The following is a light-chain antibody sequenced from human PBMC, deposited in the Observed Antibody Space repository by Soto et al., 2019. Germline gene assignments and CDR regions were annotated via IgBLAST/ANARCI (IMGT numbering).Light chain of an antibody. V-gene: IGKV3D-20*02. CDR1: QSVSSNY. J-gene: IGKJ1*01. CDR2: DAS. Sequence: EIVLTQSPGTLSLSPGERATLSCRASQSVSSNYLAWYQQKPGQAPRLLIYDASSRATDIPARFSGTGSGTEFTLTISRLQSEDFAVYYCQQHSKWPRTFGQGTKVDIK. CDR3: QQHSKWPRT.